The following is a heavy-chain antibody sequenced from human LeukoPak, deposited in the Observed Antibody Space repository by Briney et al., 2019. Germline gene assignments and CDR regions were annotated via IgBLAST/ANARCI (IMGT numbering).Heavy chain of an antibody. J-gene: IGHJ4*02. CDR3: GRSFYGGKGGYL. CDR2: IYYSGRT. CDR1: GGSISSGDYY. D-gene: IGHD4-23*01. V-gene: IGHV4-30-4*01. Sequence: SETLSLTCTVSGGSISSGDYYWSWIRQPPGKGLEWIGYIYYSGRTYYNPSLKSRVTISVDTSKNQFSLELSSVTAAATAVHYCGRSFYGGKGGYLGGKGTLVTVSS.